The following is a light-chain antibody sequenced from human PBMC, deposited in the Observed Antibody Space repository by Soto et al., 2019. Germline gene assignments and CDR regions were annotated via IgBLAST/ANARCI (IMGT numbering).Light chain of an antibody. Sequence: EIVMTQSPYTLSVSPGDRATLSCRASQSVGSNLAWYQQKPGQAPRFLIYDASTRATGVPARFSGTGSGTEFTLIIISLQYQDFSVSYCHQNHDWLHTFGGGTKVDIK. CDR3: HQNHDWLHT. J-gene: IGKJ4*01. CDR1: QSVGSN. CDR2: DAS. V-gene: IGKV3-15*01.